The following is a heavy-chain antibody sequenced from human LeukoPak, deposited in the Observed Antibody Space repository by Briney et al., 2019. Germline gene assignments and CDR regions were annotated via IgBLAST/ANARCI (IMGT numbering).Heavy chain of an antibody. Sequence: PGGSLRLSCAASGFSFSSHGMSWVRQAPGKGLEWVSGIIGGAGSTYYADSVKGRFTISRDNSKNTLFLQMNSLRAEDTALYYCAKGYSASGNPAGGHWGQGTLVTVSS. V-gene: IGHV3-23*01. CDR1: GFSFSSHG. CDR3: AKGYSASGNPAGGH. J-gene: IGHJ4*02. D-gene: IGHD3-10*01. CDR2: IIGGAGST.